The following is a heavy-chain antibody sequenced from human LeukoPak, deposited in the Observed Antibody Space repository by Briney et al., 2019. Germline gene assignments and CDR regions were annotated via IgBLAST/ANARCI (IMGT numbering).Heavy chain of an antibody. CDR3: ARMVSNYYYGMDV. Sequence: SETLSLTCTVSGGSISSYYWSWIRQPPGKGLEWIGYIYYSGSTNYNPSLKSRVTISVDTSKNQFSLKLSSVTAADTAVYYCARMVSNYYYGMDVWGQGTTVTVSS. CDR1: GGSISSYY. CDR2: IYYSGST. J-gene: IGHJ6*02. D-gene: IGHD2-8*01. V-gene: IGHV4-59*08.